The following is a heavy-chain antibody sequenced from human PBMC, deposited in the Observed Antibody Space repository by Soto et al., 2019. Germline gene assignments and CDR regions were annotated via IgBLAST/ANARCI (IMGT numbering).Heavy chain of an antibody. J-gene: IGHJ4*02. CDR1: GYTFTSYY. Sequence: ASVKVSCKASGYTFTSYYMHWVRQAPGQGLEWMRIINPSGGSTSYAQKYQGRVTITRDTSTSTVYMELSSLRSEDTAVYYCARRGPGWLQLHSFDYWGQGTLVTVSS. CDR2: INPSGGST. CDR3: ARRGPGWLQLHSFDY. V-gene: IGHV1-46*01. D-gene: IGHD5-12*01.